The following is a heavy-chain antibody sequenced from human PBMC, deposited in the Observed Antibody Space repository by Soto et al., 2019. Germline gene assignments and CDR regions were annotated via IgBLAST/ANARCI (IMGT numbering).Heavy chain of an antibody. D-gene: IGHD1-1*01. V-gene: IGHV1-18*01. CDR1: GYAFTTYG. J-gene: IGHJ4*02. CDR3: ARGRYGDY. CDR2: ISDHNGNT. Sequence: QVHLVQSGAEVKKPGASVKVSCKGSGYAFTTYGITWVRQDPGQGLEWMGWISDHNGNTNYAQKLQGRVTVTRDTSTSTAYMELRSLRSDDTAVYYCARGRYGDYWGQGALVTVSS.